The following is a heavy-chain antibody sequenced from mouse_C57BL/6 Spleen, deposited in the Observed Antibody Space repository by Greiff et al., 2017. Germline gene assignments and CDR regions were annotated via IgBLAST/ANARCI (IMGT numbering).Heavy chain of an antibody. D-gene: IGHD1-1*01. CDR2: IDPEDGDT. CDR3: TTRYYGSSHLRAMDY. Sequence: VQLQQSGAELVRPGASVKLSCTASGFNIKDYYMHWVKQRPEQGLEWIGRIDPEDGDTEYDPKFQGKATMTADTSSNTAYLQRIRLTSEDTAVFYCTTRYYGSSHLRAMDYWGQGTSVTVSS. J-gene: IGHJ4*01. V-gene: IGHV14-1*01. CDR1: GFNIKDYY.